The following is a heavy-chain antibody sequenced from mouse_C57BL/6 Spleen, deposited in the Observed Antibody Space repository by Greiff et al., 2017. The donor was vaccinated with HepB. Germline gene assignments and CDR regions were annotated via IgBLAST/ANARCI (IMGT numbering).Heavy chain of an antibody. V-gene: IGHV1-80*01. Sequence: QVQLKQSGAELVKPGASVKISCKASGYAFSSYWMNWVKQRPGKGLEWIGQIYPGDGDTNYNGKFKGKATLTADKSSSTAYMQLSSLTSEDSAVYFCARTGDYYGSSYGYWGQGTTLTVSS. CDR2: IYPGDGDT. J-gene: IGHJ2*01. D-gene: IGHD1-1*01. CDR3: ARTGDYYGSSYGY. CDR1: GYAFSSYW.